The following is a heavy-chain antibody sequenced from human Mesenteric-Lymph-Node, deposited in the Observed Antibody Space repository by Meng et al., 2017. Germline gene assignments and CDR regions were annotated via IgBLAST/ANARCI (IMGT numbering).Heavy chain of an antibody. V-gene: IGHV3-30*04. Sequence: GGSLRLSCAASGFTFSSYAMHWVRQAPGKGLEWVAVISYDGSNKYYADSVKGRFTISRDNSKNTLYLQMNSLRAEDTAVYYCARETPPYDYSNYDVAYDYWGQATLATVSS. D-gene: IGHD4-11*01. CDR1: GFTFSSYA. J-gene: IGHJ4*02. CDR3: ARETPPYDYSNYDVAYDY. CDR2: ISYDGSNK.